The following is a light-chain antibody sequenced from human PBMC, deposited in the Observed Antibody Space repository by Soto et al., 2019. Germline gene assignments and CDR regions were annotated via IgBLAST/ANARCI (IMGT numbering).Light chain of an antibody. J-gene: IGKJ1*01. CDR3: QQYTSYPWT. CDR1: QDISTY. CDR2: EAS. V-gene: IGKV1-5*03. Sequence: EIQMTQSPSSMSTSVGDRITITCQASQDISTYLNWYQQKPGKAPKLLIYEASRLESGVPSRISGSGSGTEFTLTISSLQPDDFATYYCQQYTSYPWTFGQGTKVDIK.